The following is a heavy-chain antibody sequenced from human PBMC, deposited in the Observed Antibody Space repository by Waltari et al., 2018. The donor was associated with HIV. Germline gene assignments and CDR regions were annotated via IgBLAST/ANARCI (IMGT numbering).Heavy chain of an antibody. V-gene: IGHV3-30*14. CDR1: GFTFSRYA. CDR3: ARDRGVVTYTDYFDY. D-gene: IGHD2-21*02. CDR2: NSYEGSNK. Sequence: QVQLVESGGGVVQPGRSLRLSCAASGFTFSRYAMYWVRQAPGKGLGWVAVNSYEGSNKYYADSVKGRFTISRDNSKNTLYLQMNSRRAEDTAVFYCARDRGVVTYTDYFDYWGQGILVTVSS. J-gene: IGHJ4*02.